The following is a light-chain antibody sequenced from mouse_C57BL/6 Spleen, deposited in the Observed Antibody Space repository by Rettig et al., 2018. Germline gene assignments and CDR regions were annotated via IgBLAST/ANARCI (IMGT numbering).Light chain of an antibody. CDR1: QSIGTS. CDR3: QQSNSWPTLT. V-gene: IGKV5-48*01. J-gene: IGKJ5*01. Sequence: DILLTQSPAILSVSPGERVSFSCRASQSIGTSIHWYQQRTNGSPRLLIKYASESISGIPSRFSGSGSGTDFTLSINSVESEDIADYYCQQSNSWPTLTFGAGT. CDR2: YAS.